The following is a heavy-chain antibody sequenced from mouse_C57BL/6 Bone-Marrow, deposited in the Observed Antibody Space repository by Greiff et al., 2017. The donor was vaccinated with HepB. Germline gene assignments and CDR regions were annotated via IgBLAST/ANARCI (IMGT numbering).Heavy chain of an antibody. CDR1: GYTFTSYW. D-gene: IGHD1-1*01. V-gene: IGHV1-53*01. J-gene: IGHJ4*01. CDR3: AKDYGSSYLYYYAMDY. CDR2: INPSNGGT. Sequence: QVQLQQPGTELVKPGASVKLSCKASGYTFTSYWMHWVKQRPGQGLEWIGNINPSNGGTNYNEKFKSKATLTVDKSSSTAYMQLSSLTSEDSAAYYCAKDYGSSYLYYYAMDYWGQGTSVTVSS.